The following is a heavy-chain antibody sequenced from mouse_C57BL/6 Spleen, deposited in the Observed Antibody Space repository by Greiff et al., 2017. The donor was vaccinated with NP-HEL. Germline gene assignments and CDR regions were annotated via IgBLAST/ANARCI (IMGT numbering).Heavy chain of an antibody. CDR3: ARSRYYYGSSYPYYFDY. CDR2: IYPRSGNT. D-gene: IGHD1-1*01. J-gene: IGHJ2*01. CDR1: GYTFTSYG. Sequence: VMLVESGAELARPGASVKLSCKASGYTFTSYGISWVKQRTGQGLEWIGEIYPRSGNTYYNEKFKGKATLTADKSSSTAYMELRSLTSEDSAVYFCARSRYYYGSSYPYYFDYWGQGTTLTVSS. V-gene: IGHV1-81*01.